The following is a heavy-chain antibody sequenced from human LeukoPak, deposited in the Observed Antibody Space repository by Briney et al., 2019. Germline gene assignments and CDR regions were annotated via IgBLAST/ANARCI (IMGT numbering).Heavy chain of an antibody. CDR2: INHSGST. V-gene: IGHV4-34*01. CDR3: ARGHYYGSGSYYPGTYYYYYYGMDV. CDR1: GGSFSGYY. Sequence: PSETLSPTCAVYGGSFSGYYWSWIRQPPGKGLEWIGEINHSGSTNYNPSLKSRVTISVDTSKNQFSLKLSSVTAADTAVYYCARGHYYGSGSYYPGTYYYYYYGMDVWGQGTTVTVSS. J-gene: IGHJ6*02. D-gene: IGHD3-10*01.